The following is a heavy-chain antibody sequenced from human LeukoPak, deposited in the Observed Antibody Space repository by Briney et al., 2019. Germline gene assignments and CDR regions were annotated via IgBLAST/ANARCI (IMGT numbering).Heavy chain of an antibody. D-gene: IGHD2-2*01. J-gene: IGHJ4*02. Sequence: GRSLRLSCAASGFTFSSYAMHWVRQAPGKGLEWVAVISYDGSNKYYADSVKGRFTISRDNSKNTLYLQMNSLRAEDTAVYYCARAQSVVVPAAIGYWGQGTLVTVSS. CDR3: ARAQSVVVPAAIGY. CDR2: ISYDGSNK. CDR1: GFTFSSYA. V-gene: IGHV3-30-3*01.